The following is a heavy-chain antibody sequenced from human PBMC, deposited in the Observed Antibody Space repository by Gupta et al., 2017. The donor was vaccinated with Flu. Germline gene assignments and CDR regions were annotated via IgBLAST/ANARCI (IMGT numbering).Heavy chain of an antibody. J-gene: IGHJ4*02. Sequence: NTNTNYAQKLQGRVTMTTDTSTSTAYMELRSLRSDDTAIYYCARVPRSSGNYFDYWGQGTLVAVSS. CDR2: NTNT. V-gene: IGHV1-18*01. CDR3: ARVPRSSGNYFDY. D-gene: IGHD1-26*01.